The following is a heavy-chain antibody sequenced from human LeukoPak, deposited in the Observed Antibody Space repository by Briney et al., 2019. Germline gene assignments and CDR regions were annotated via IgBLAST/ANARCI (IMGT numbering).Heavy chain of an antibody. D-gene: IGHD1-14*01. CDR1: GFTVITND. V-gene: IGHV3-53*01. Sequence: GGSLRLSCAASGFTVITNDMTWVRQAPGKGLEGVSVLYSDGNTKYADSVQGRFTVSRDNSKNTLYLEMNSLSPDDTAVYYCARGVEPLAANTLAYWGQGTLVTVSS. CDR2: LYSDGNT. CDR3: ARGVEPLAANTLAY. J-gene: IGHJ4*02.